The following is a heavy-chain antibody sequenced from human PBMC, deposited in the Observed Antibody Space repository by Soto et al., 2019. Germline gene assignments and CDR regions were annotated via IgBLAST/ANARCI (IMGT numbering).Heavy chain of an antibody. CDR2: ISAHNGNT. CDR3: ARGRGGDY. CDR1: GYIFTTYG. Sequence: QVHLVQSGAEVKKPGASVKVSCKGSGYIFTTYGITWVRQAPGQGLEWMGWISAHNGNTNYAQKLQGRVTVTRDTPTSRAYMELRNPRSDDTAVYYCARGRGGDYWGQGAVVTVSS. J-gene: IGHJ4*02. V-gene: IGHV1-18*01.